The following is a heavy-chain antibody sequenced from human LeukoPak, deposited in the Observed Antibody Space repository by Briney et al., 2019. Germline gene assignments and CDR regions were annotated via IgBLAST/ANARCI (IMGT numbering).Heavy chain of an antibody. V-gene: IGHV4-39*07. Sequence: SETLSLTCTVSGGSISTSSYYWGWVRQPPGKGLEWIGNIFYSGSTYYSPSLKSRITISVDTSKNQFSLKLSSVTAADTAVYYCVQVVAGIYWYFDLWGRGTLVTVSS. D-gene: IGHD2-15*01. CDR2: IFYSGST. CDR1: GGSISTSSYY. J-gene: IGHJ2*01. CDR3: VQVVAGIYWYFDL.